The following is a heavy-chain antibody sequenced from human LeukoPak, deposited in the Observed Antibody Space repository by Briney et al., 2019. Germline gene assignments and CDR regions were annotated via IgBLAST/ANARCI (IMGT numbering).Heavy chain of an antibody. CDR1: GLTFSSYN. D-gene: IGHD2-21*02. V-gene: IGHV3-33*08. CDR2: IWYDGSNK. Sequence: PGGSLRLSCAASGLTFSSYNMNWVRQAPGKGLEWVAVIWYDGSNKYYADSVKGRFTISRDNSKNTLYLQMNSLRAEDTAVYYCARIRNCGGDCYLIDYWGQGTLVTVSS. J-gene: IGHJ4*02. CDR3: ARIRNCGGDCYLIDY.